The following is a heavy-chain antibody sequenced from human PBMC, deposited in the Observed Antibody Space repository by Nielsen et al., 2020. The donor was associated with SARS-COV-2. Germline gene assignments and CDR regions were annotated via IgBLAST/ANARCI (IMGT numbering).Heavy chain of an antibody. J-gene: IGHJ4*02. CDR2: IRSKAYGGTT. D-gene: IGHD2-2*03. CDR1: GFTFGDYA. Sequence: GESLKISCPASGFTFGDYAMSWFRQAPGKGLEWVGFIRSKAYGGTTEYAASVKGRFTISRDDSKSIAYLQMNSLKTEDTAVYYCTRVFFGYCSSTSCPHFDYWGQGTLVTVSS. V-gene: IGHV3-49*03. CDR3: TRVFFGYCSSTSCPHFDY.